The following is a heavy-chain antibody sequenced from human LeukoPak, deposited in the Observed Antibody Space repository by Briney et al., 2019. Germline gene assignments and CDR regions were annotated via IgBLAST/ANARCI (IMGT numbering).Heavy chain of an antibody. V-gene: IGHV3-30*02. D-gene: IGHD6-13*01. J-gene: IGHJ3*02. Sequence: GGSLRLSCETSGLSFSNYGFYWVRQAPGKGLEWVAFSRYDGRNRYYADSVKGRFSISRDNSKNTLYLQMNSLRAEDTAVYYCAKVPGAAAGTPLDAFDIWGQGTMVTVSS. CDR2: SRYDGRNR. CDR3: AKVPGAAAGTPLDAFDI. CDR1: GLSFSNYG.